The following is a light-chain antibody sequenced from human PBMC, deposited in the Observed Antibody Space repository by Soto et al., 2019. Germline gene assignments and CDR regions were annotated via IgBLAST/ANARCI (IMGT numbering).Light chain of an antibody. J-gene: IGKJ1*01. V-gene: IGKV1-39*02. CDR1: ERISDY. Sequence: SPMPQSPSGLSASVGDSVTISCRASERISDYLAWYQQKPGKAPKLLINTASSLRSGVPSRFSGSGSGAYFTLTISRLEPEDLAVYYLEQDGSSPKTVGPGTKVHIK. CDR2: TAS. CDR3: EQDGSSPKT.